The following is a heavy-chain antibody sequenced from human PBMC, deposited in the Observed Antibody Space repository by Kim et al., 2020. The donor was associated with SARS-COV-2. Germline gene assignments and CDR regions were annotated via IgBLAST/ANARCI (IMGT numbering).Heavy chain of an antibody. Sequence: GESLKISCKGSGYSFTSYWIGWVRQMPGKGLEWMGIIYPGDSDTSYSPSFQGQVTISADKSISTAYLQWSSLKASDTAMYYCARRGYDYVWGSYRNDPFDYWGQGTLVTVSS. J-gene: IGHJ4*02. V-gene: IGHV5-51*01. CDR2: IYPGDSDT. CDR3: ARRGYDYVWGSYRNDPFDY. D-gene: IGHD3-16*02. CDR1: GYSFTSYW.